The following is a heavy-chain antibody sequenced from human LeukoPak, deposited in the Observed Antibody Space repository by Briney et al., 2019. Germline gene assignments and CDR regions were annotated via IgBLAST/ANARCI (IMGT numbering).Heavy chain of an antibody. J-gene: IGHJ5*02. D-gene: IGHD3-10*01. CDR3: AREFWFANAPGSWLDP. CDR1: GASITSGGYF. Sequence: PSETPSLTCSVSGASITSGGYFWGWIRQAPGKGLEWIATISFRGTTYYNPSLRSRVTTSYDQFKSRFTLYLTSVTAADTAVYYCAREFWFANAPGSWLDPWGQGTLVTVSS. CDR2: ISFRGTT. V-gene: IGHV4-39*06.